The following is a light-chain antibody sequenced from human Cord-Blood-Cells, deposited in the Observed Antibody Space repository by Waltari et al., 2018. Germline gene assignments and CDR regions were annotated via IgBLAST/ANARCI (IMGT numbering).Light chain of an antibody. CDR1: QRLLHSNGYNY. V-gene: IGKV2-28*01. CDR3: MQALQTLHTTLT. J-gene: IGKJ4*01. Sequence: DIVMPQSPLSLPVTAGEPASISCSSSQRLLHSNGYNYLDWYLQKPGQSPQLLIYLSSNRASRVPDRLSGSGSGTDFTLKISRVEAEDVGVYYCMQALQTLHTTLTFGGGTKVEIK. CDR2: LSS.